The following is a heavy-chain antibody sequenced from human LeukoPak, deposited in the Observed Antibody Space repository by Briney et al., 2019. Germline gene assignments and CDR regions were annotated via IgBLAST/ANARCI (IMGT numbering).Heavy chain of an antibody. CDR3: AKGVLPSAVGYFDY. J-gene: IGHJ4*02. V-gene: IGHV3-23*01. D-gene: IGHD2-2*01. CDR1: GFTFSSYA. Sequence: GGSLRLSCAASGFTFSSYAMNWVRQAPGKGLEWVSGISGSSSSTYYAGSVKGRFTISRDNSKNTLYLQVNSLRAEDTAVYYCAKGVLPSAVGYFDYWGQGTLVTVSS. CDR2: ISGSSSST.